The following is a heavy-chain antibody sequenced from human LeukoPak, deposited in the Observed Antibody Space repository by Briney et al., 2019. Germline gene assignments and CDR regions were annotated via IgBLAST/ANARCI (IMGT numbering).Heavy chain of an antibody. V-gene: IGHV3-21*01. J-gene: IGHJ4*02. CDR2: ISSSSSYI. CDR3: ARDRSVAGTVDY. Sequence: PSETLSLTCTVSGGSISSSSYYWGWVRQAPGKGLEWVSSISSSSSYIYYADSVKGRFTISRDNAKNSLYLQMNSLTAEDTAVYYCARDRSVAGTVDYWGQGTLVTVSS. CDR1: GGSISSSSYY. D-gene: IGHD6-19*01.